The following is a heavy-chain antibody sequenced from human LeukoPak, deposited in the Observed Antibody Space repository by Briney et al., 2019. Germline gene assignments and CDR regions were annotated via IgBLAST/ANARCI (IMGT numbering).Heavy chain of an antibody. CDR2: IYYSGST. V-gene: IGHV4-30-4*08. CDR3: ARNSGSLPYYYYYYMDV. J-gene: IGHJ6*03. D-gene: IGHD1-26*01. Sequence: SETLSLTCTVSGGSISSGDYYWSWIRQPQGKGLEWIVYIYYSGSTYYNPSLKSRVTISVDTSKNQFSLKLSSVTAADTAVYYCARNSGSLPYYYYYYMDVWGKGTTVTVSS. CDR1: GGSISSGDYY.